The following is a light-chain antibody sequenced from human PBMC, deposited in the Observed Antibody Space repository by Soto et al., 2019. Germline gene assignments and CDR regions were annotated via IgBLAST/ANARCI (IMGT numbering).Light chain of an antibody. V-gene: IGKV1-39*01. J-gene: IGKJ5*01. CDR1: QSISSY. Sequence: DIQMTQSPSSLSASVGDRVTITCRASQSISSYLNWYQQKPGKDPKLLIYAASSLQSGVPSRFSGSGSGTDFNLTISSLQTEDFATYYCQQSYSTTRTFGQGTRLEIK. CDR2: AAS. CDR3: QQSYSTTRT.